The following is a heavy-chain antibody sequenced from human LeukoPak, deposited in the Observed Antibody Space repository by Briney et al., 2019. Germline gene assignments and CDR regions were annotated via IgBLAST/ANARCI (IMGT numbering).Heavy chain of an antibody. Sequence: ASVKVSCKASGHTFTGYYMHWVRQAPGQGLEWMGWINPNSGGTNYAQKFQGRVTMTRDTSISTAYMELSRLRSDDTAVHYCARDPPALRYFDPWGQGTLVTVSS. D-gene: IGHD3-9*01. J-gene: IGHJ5*02. CDR1: GHTFTGYY. CDR2: INPNSGGT. CDR3: ARDPPALRYFDP. V-gene: IGHV1-2*02.